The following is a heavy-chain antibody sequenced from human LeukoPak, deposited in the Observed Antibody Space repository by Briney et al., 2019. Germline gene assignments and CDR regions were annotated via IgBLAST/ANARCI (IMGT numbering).Heavy chain of an antibody. J-gene: IGHJ3*02. V-gene: IGHV1-2*02. CDR1: GYTFTGYY. Sequence: ASVKVSCKASGYTFTGYYMHWVRQAPGQGLEWMGWINPTSGDTNYVQKFQGRVIMTRDTSISTAYMGLSRVTSDDTAVYYCARGDGDGPARRAFDIWGQGTMVTVSS. D-gene: IGHD7-27*01. CDR2: INPTSGDT. CDR3: ARGDGDGPARRAFDI.